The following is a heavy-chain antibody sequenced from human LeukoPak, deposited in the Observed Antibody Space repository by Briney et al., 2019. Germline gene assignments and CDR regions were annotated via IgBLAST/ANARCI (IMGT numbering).Heavy chain of an antibody. CDR1: NGSISSYY. D-gene: IGHD5-24*01. J-gene: IGHJ4*02. Sequence: SETLPLTCTVSNGSISSYYWSWIRQPPGKGLEWIGYTYYSGSTNYNPSLKSRVTISVDTSKNQFSLKLSSVTAADTAVYYCASNGYNRYSAFDYWGQGTLVTVSS. V-gene: IGHV4-59*01. CDR3: ASNGYNRYSAFDY. CDR2: TYYSGST.